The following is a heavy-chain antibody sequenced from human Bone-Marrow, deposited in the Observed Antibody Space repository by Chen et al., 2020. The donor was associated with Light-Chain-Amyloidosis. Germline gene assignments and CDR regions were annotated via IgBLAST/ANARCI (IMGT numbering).Heavy chain of an antibody. V-gene: IGHV1-69*06. D-gene: IGHD6-6*01. CDR2: IIPIFGTA. CDR1: GGTFSSYA. J-gene: IGHJ4*02. Sequence: QVQLVQSGAEVKKPGSSVKVSCKASGGTFSSYAINWVRQAPGQGLEWMGGIIPIFGTAKNAQHFQGRVTITADKSTVTAYMELSSLRSEDTAVYYCARGMSMEPYSSSSAFDDWGQGTLVTVSS. CDR3: ARGMSMEPYSSSSAFDD.